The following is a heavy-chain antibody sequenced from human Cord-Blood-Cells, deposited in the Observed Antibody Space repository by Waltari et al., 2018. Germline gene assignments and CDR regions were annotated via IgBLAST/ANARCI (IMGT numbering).Heavy chain of an antibody. D-gene: IGHD3-9*01. V-gene: IGHV4-38-2*01. Sequence: QVQLQESGPGMVKPSETLSLTCAVSGYSISSGYYWGWIRPLPGKGLEWIGSIYHSGSTYYNPSLKSRVTISVDTSKNQFSLKLSSVTAADTAVYYCARIGGDYDILTGYYYFDYWGQGTLVTVSS. CDR1: GYSISSGYY. J-gene: IGHJ4*02. CDR2: IYHSGST. CDR3: ARIGGDYDILTGYYYFDY.